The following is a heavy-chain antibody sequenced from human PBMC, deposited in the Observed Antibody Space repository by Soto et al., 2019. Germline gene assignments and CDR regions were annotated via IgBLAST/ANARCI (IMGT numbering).Heavy chain of an antibody. CDR3: ARGGCSSGFHDNYFNY. Sequence: EVQLVESGGGLVQPGGSLRLSCAASGFTFSSYDMNWVRQAPGKGLEWVSYISSSSSIIHYADSVKGRFTISRDNAKNSLYLKLNSLRDEDKAVYYCARGGCSSGFHDNYFNYWGQGTLVTVSS. V-gene: IGHV3-48*02. J-gene: IGHJ4*02. CDR1: GFTFSSYD. CDR2: ISSSSSII. D-gene: IGHD6-19*01.